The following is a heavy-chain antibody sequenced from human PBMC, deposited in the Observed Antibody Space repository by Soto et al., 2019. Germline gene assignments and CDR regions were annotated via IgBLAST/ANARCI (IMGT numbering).Heavy chain of an antibody. J-gene: IGHJ3*02. CDR1: GYTFTSYY. Sequence: ASVKVSCKASGYTFTSYYMHWVRQAPGQGLEWMGIINPSGGSTSYAQKFQGRVTMTRDTSTSTVYMELSSLRSEDTAVYYCAREIVMIVVAPGAFDIWGQGTMVTVSS. CDR3: AREIVMIVVAPGAFDI. V-gene: IGHV1-46*03. CDR2: INPSGGST. D-gene: IGHD3-22*01.